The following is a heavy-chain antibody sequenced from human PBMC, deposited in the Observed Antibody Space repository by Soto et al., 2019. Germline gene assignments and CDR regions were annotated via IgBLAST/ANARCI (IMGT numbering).Heavy chain of an antibody. Sequence: QVQLVESGGGVVQPGRSLRLSCAASGFTFSSYGMHWVRQAPGKGLEWVAVISYDGSNKYYADSVKGRFTISRDNSKNKLYLQMNSLRAEDTAVYYCAKDRNIVVVVAPLDYWGQGTLVTVSS. V-gene: IGHV3-30*18. CDR2: ISYDGSNK. D-gene: IGHD2-15*01. J-gene: IGHJ4*02. CDR3: AKDRNIVVVVAPLDY. CDR1: GFTFSSYG.